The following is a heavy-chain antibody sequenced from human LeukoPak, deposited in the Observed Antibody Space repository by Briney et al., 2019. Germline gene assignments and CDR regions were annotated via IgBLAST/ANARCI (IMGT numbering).Heavy chain of an antibody. D-gene: IGHD2-2*01. V-gene: IGHV3-15*01. CDR2: IKSKTDGWTT. J-gene: IGHJ3*02. CDR3: TTDADIVVVPAAIFSAFDI. CDR1: GFTFSSYA. Sequence: PWGSLRLSCAASGFTFSSYAMHWVRQAPGKGLEWVGRIKSKTDGWTTDYAAPVKGRFTISRDDSKNTLYLQMNSLKTEDTAVYYCTTDADIVVVPAAIFSAFDIWGQGTMVTVSS.